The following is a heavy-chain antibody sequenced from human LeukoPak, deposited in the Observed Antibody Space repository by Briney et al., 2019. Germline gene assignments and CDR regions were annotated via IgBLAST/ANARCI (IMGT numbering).Heavy chain of an antibody. CDR1: GLTFSSYN. Sequence: PGGSLRLSCAASGLTFSSYNMNWVRQAPGKGLEWVSYISSSASTILYADSVKGRFTISRDNAKNSLYLQMNSLRAEDTAVYYCAAGYYFDYWGQGTLVAVSS. V-gene: IGHV3-48*01. CDR2: ISSSASTI. J-gene: IGHJ4*02. CDR3: AAGYYFDY. D-gene: IGHD1-14*01.